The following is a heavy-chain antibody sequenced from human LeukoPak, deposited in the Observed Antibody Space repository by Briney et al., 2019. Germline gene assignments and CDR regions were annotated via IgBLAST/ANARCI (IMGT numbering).Heavy chain of an antibody. V-gene: IGHV3-7*01. CDR1: GFTFSSHW. CDR2: IKEDGSKR. J-gene: IGHJ4*02. Sequence: PGGSLRLSCAVSGFTFSSHWMSWVRQAPGKGLEWVANIKEDGSKRYHVDSVKGRFTISRDNAKNSLYLQMNSLRAEDTAVYYCASHSDFCHYYGGQGPLVTVSS. D-gene: IGHD2/OR15-2a*01. CDR3: ASHSDFCHYY.